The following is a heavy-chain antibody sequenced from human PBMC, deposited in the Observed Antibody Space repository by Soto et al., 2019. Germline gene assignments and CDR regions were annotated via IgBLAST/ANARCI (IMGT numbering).Heavy chain of an antibody. CDR3: GRGTITGTYYYYMDV. J-gene: IGHJ6*03. Sequence: ASVKVSCKASGYTFTGYYMHWVRQAPGQGLEWMGWINPNSGGTNYAQKFQGWVTMTRDTSISTAYMELSRLRSDDTAVYYCGRGTITGTYYYYMDVWGKGTTVTSP. V-gene: IGHV1-2*04. D-gene: IGHD1-20*01. CDR1: GYTFTGYY. CDR2: INPNSGGT.